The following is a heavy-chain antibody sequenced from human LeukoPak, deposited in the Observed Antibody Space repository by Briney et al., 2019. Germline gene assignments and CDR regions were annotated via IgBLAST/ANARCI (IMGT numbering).Heavy chain of an antibody. V-gene: IGHV3-53*01. CDR3: ARDQFDAFDI. Sequence: GGSLRLSCAASGFTVSSNYMSWVRQAPGKGLEWVSVIYSGGSTYYADSVKGRFTISRDNAKNSLYLQMNSLRAEDTAVYYCARDQFDAFDIWGQGTMVTVSS. J-gene: IGHJ3*02. CDR1: GFTVSSNY. CDR2: IYSGGST.